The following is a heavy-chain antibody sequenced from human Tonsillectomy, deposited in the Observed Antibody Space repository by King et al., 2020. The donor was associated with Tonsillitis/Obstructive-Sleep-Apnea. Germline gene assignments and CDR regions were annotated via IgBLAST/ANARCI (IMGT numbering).Heavy chain of an antibody. CDR1: GFTFSTYW. Sequence: VQLVQSGGDLVQPGGSLRLSCAASGFTFSTYWMHWVRQAPGKGLVWVSRINSDGSSTSYADSVKGRFTISRDNAKNTLYLQMNSLRAEDTAVYYCASDTAVAGFWYFDLWGRGTLVTVSS. CDR2: INSDGSST. J-gene: IGHJ2*01. CDR3: ASDTAVAGFWYFDL. V-gene: IGHV3-74*01. D-gene: IGHD6-19*01.